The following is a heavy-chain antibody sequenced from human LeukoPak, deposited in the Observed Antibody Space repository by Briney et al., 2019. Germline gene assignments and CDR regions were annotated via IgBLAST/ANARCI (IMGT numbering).Heavy chain of an antibody. CDR1: GGTFSSYA. Sequence: ASVKVSCKASGGTFSSYAISWVRQAPGQGFEWMGGIIPIFGTANYAQKFQGRVTITTDESTSTAYMELSSLRSEDTAVYYCARGCFDWLPRFFGAFDIWGQGTMVTVSS. CDR2: IIPIFGTA. D-gene: IGHD3-9*01. V-gene: IGHV1-69*05. CDR3: ARGCFDWLPRFFGAFDI. J-gene: IGHJ3*02.